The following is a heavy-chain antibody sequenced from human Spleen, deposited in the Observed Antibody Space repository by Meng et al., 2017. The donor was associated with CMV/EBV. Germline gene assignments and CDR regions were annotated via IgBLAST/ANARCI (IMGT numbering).Heavy chain of an antibody. J-gene: IGHJ3*01. CDR3: ARNLSLDYTRSSGAFDV. Sequence: SQTRPRTCTGSGASIRGSSHYWGWIRQPPGKGLEWIGDVYYSGSASYNPSLSSRVTISVDTSKNEFSLTLSSLTAADTGVYYCARNLSLDYTRSSGAFDVWGHGTMVTVSS. V-gene: IGHV4-39*07. D-gene: IGHD6-6*01. CDR1: GASIRGSSHY. CDR2: VYYSGSA.